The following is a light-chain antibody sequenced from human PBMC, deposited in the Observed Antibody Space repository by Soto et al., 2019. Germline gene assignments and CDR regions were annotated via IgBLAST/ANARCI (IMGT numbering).Light chain of an antibody. CDR2: EVS. CDR3: GSYTTYRPYV. J-gene: IGLJ1*01. V-gene: IGLV2-14*01. Sequence: QSVLTQPASVSGSPGQSITIPFTGTSSDIGNYNSVSWYQQHPGKAPKLIIFEVSNRPSGVSDRFSGSKSGNTASLTISGLQADDEADYYCGSYTTYRPYVFGSGTKVTVL. CDR1: SSDIGNYNS.